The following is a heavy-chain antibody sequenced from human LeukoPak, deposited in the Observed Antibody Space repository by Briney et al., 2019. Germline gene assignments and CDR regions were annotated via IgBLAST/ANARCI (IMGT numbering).Heavy chain of an antibody. CDR1: GYTLTELS. V-gene: IGHV1-24*01. Sequence: ASVKVSCKVSGYTLTELSMHWVRQAPGKGLEWMGGFDPEDGETIYAQKFQGRVTMTEDTSTDTAYMELSSLRSEDTAVYYCATGLGVGAYFDYWGQGTLVTVSS. D-gene: IGHD1-26*01. J-gene: IGHJ4*02. CDR3: ATGLGVGAYFDY. CDR2: FDPEDGET.